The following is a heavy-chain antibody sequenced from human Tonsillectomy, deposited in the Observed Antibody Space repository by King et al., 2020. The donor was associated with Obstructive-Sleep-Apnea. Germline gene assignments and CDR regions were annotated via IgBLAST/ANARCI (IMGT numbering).Heavy chain of an antibody. J-gene: IGHJ4*02. Sequence: VQLQESGPGLVKPSETLSLSCSVSGGSISYNYWTWFRQAPGKELEWIGYIYYTGTTKYNPSLKSRVTMSVDTSENQFSLRLASVTAADTAIYYCARSDYYDGSGHPSFGNWGQGILVTVSS. CDR1: GGSISYNY. D-gene: IGHD3-22*01. CDR3: ARSDYYDGSGHPSFGN. CDR2: IYYTGTT. V-gene: IGHV4-59*01.